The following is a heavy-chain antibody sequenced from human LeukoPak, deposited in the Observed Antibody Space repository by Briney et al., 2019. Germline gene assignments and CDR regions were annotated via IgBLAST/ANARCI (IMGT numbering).Heavy chain of an antibody. CDR3: ARGGGYDFSAFDI. CDR1: GYTFTGYY. V-gene: IGHV1-2*02. CDR2: INPNSGGT. D-gene: IGHD5-12*01. J-gene: IGHJ3*02. Sequence: AASVKVSCKASGYTFTGYYMHWVRQAPGQGLEWMGWINPNSGGTNYAQKFQGRVTMTRDTSISTAYMELSRLRSDDTAVYYCARGGGYDFSAFDIWGQGTMVTVSS.